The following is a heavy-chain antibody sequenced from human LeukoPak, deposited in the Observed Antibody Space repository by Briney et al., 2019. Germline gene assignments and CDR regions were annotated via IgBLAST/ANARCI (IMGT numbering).Heavy chain of an antibody. Sequence: SETLSLTCTVSGGSISSSSYYWGWIRQPPGKGLEWIGSIYYSGSTYYNPSLKSRVTISVDTSKNQFSLKLSSVTAADTAVYYCARVPALPVLRYFDWSPPDAFDIWGQGTMVTVSS. J-gene: IGHJ3*02. V-gene: IGHV4-39*07. CDR1: GGSISSSSYY. CDR2: IYYSGST. CDR3: ARVPALPVLRYFDWSPPDAFDI. D-gene: IGHD3-9*01.